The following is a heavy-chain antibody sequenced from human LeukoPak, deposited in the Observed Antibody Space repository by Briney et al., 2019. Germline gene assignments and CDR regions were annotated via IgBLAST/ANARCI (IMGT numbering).Heavy chain of an antibody. CDR1: GLTFSSYA. D-gene: IGHD6-25*01. V-gene: IGHV3-23*01. CDR2: ISGSGGST. CDR3: AKAISKAAPPGCYYYYGMDV. J-gene: IGHJ6*02. Sequence: PGGSLRLFCAASGLTFSSYAMSWVRQAPGKGLEWVSAISGSGGSTYYADSGKGRFTISRDSPKNTLYLQMNSLRAEHTAVYYCAKAISKAAPPGCYYYYGMDVWGQGTTVTVSS.